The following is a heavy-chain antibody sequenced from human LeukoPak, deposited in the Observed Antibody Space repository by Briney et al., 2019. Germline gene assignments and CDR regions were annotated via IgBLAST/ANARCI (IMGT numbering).Heavy chain of an antibody. J-gene: IGHJ4*02. CDR3: ARDITLEEYDLVFDY. Sequence: SVKVSCKASGGTFSSYAISWVRQAPRQGLEWMGRIIPIFGTANYAQKFQGRVTITTDESTSTAYMELSSLRSEDTAVYYCARDITLEEYDLVFDYWGQGTLVTVSS. CDR1: GGTFSSYA. D-gene: IGHD2-8*02. V-gene: IGHV1-69*05. CDR2: IIPIFGTA.